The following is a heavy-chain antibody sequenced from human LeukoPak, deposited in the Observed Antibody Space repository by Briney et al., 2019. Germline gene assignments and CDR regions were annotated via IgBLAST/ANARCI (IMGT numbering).Heavy chain of an antibody. D-gene: IGHD6-19*01. CDR3: ARDEGC. J-gene: IGHJ4*02. V-gene: IGHV3-21*01. CDR1: GFTFSSYS. Sequence: GGSLRLSCAASGFTFSSYSMNWVRQAPGKWLEWVSSISSSSSYIYYAGSVKGQFTISRDNAKNSLYLQMNSLRAEETAVYYCARDEGCWGQGTLVTVSS. CDR2: ISSSSSYI.